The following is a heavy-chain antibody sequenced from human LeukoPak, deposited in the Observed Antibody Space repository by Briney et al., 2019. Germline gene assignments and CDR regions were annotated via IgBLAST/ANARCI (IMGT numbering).Heavy chain of an antibody. CDR2: ISSGSSFI. J-gene: IGHJ3*02. Sequence: GGSLRLSCAASGFTFSSYSIHWGRQAPGKGLEWVSSISSGSSFISYADSVKGRFIISRDNAKNSLYLQMNSLRAEDTAVYYCATPYDRTSGKVFDIWGQGTMVTVSS. CDR1: GFTFSSYS. CDR3: ATPYDRTSGKVFDI. V-gene: IGHV3-21*01. D-gene: IGHD3-22*01.